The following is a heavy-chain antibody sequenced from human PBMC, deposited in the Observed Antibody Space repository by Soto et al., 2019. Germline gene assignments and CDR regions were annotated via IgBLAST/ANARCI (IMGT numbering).Heavy chain of an antibody. V-gene: IGHV3-48*02. CDR1: GFTFTSYT. Sequence: EVQLVESGGDLIQPGGSLRLSCAASGFTFTSYTMNWVRQAPGKGLEWVSYISTGGEAMQYADSVKGRFTISRDNAKNAVYLQMNSLRDEDTAVYYCVRDLHYGFDYWGQGTLVTVSS. CDR2: ISTGGEAM. D-gene: IGHD4-17*01. CDR3: VRDLHYGFDY. J-gene: IGHJ4*02.